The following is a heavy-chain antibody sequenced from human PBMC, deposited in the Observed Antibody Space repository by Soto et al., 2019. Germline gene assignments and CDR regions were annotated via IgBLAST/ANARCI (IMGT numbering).Heavy chain of an antibody. CDR1: GFTFSSHY. D-gene: IGHD1-26*01. Sequence: EVQLLESGGGLVQPGGSLRLSCVVSGFTFSSHYMSWVRQAPGKGLEWVSSISTSGSGTYHADSVKGRFAISRDNSKNTLFLQINSRRAEDTAEYYCARGSSEVGYWGQGTLVTVSS. J-gene: IGHJ4*02. CDR3: ARGSSEVGY. CDR2: ISTSGSGT. V-gene: IGHV3-23*01.